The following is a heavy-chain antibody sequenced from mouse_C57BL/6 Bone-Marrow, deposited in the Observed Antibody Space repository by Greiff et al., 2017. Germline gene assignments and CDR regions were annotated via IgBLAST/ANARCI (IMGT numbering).Heavy chain of an antibody. Sequence: VQLKESGPVLVKPGASVKMSCKASGYTFTDYYMNWVKQSHGKSLEWIGVINPYNGGTSYNQKFKGKATLTVDKSSSTAYMELNSLTSEDSAVYYCARSRGYYYGSSPRWYFDVWGTGTTVTVSS. D-gene: IGHD1-1*01. CDR3: ARSRGYYYGSSPRWYFDV. CDR2: INPYNGGT. J-gene: IGHJ1*03. V-gene: IGHV1-19*01. CDR1: GYTFTDYY.